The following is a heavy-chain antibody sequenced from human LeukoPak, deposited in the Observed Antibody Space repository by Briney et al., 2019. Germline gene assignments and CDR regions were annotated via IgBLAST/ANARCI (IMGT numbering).Heavy chain of an antibody. Sequence: PGGSLRLSCAASGFTFSSYSMNWVRQAPGKGLEWVSSISSSSSYIYYADSVKGRFTISRDNAKNSLYLQMNSLRAEDTAVYYCARDRTPLDYYDSSGYYYDRPYYFDYWGQGTLVTVS. J-gene: IGHJ4*02. V-gene: IGHV3-21*03. CDR3: ARDRTPLDYYDSSGYYYDRPYYFDY. CDR1: GFTFSSYS. CDR2: ISSSSSYI. D-gene: IGHD3-22*01.